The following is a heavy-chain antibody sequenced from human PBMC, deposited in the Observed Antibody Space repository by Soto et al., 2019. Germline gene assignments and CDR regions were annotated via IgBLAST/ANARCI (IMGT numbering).Heavy chain of an antibody. CDR1: GFSFNKFG. V-gene: IGHV3-30*18. CDR2: LSYDGNHD. D-gene: IGHD2-15*01. CDR3: VKERADFVTVPHATSGMDV. Sequence: QIQLVQSGGGVVQPGGSLRLSCTASGFSFNKFGMHWVRQTPGKGLEWVASLSYDGNHDFYADSVTGRLIISRDNSKNTLYLQVNTLTVDDTVVYYCVKERADFVTVPHATSGMDVWGPGTTVTVSS. J-gene: IGHJ6*02.